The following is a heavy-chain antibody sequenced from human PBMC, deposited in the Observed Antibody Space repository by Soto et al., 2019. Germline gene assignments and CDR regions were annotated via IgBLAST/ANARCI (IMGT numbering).Heavy chain of an antibody. CDR3: EKETAHRRGAFDL. CDR1: GFICRSHD. Sequence: GGSLRLSCAASGFICRSHDMSWVRQAPGKGLEWVSTILVGGSTHYEDSVKGRFTISRDRSKNTLYLQMNSLTAGDTAMHYCEKETAHRRGAFDLCGPGTMVTVSS. J-gene: IGHJ3*01. V-gene: IGHV3-23*01. CDR2: ILVGGST. D-gene: IGHD1-1*01.